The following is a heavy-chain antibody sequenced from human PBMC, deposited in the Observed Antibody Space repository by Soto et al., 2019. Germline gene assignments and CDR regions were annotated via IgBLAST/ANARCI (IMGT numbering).Heavy chain of an antibody. V-gene: IGHV4-59*01. J-gene: IGHJ4*02. CDR1: GGSISSYY. D-gene: IGHD6-13*01. CDR3: ARGVAAAGYFDY. CDR2: IYYSGST. Sequence: SETLSLTCTVSGGSISSYYWSWIRQPPGKGLEWIGYIYYSGSTNYNPSLKSRVTISVDTSKNQFSLKLSSVTAADTAVYYCARGVAAAGYFDYWGQGTLVTVS.